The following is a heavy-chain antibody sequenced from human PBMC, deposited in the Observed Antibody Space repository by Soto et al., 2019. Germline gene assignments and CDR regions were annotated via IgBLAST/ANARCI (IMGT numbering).Heavy chain of an antibody. CDR1: GGSISSSSYY. CDR2: IYYSGST. Sequence: SETLSLTCTVSGGSISSSSYYWGWIRQPPGKGLEWIGSIYYSGSTYYNPSLKSRVTISVDTSKNQFSLKLSSVTAADTAVYYCARQYGSGSYYRDYYYYGMDVWGQGTTVTVSS. V-gene: IGHV4-39*01. J-gene: IGHJ6*02. CDR3: ARQYGSGSYYRDYYYYGMDV. D-gene: IGHD3-10*01.